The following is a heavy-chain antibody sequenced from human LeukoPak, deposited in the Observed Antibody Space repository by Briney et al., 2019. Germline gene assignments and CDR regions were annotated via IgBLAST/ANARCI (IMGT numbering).Heavy chain of an antibody. CDR3: ASEIPTRRYCTTASCDY. CDR2: ITRSSSFV. D-gene: IGHD2-2*01. J-gene: IGHJ4*02. Sequence: GGSLRLSCAASGFTFSSYSMNWVRQAPGKGLEWVSSITRSSSFVYYADSVKGRFTISRDNAKNSLYLQMSSLRAADTAVYYCASEIPTRRYCTTASCDYWGQGALVTVSS. V-gene: IGHV3-21*01. CDR1: GFTFSSYS.